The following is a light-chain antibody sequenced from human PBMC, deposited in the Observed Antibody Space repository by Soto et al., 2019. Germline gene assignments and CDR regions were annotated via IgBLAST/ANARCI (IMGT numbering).Light chain of an antibody. CDR3: ISYTSDDVRYV. J-gene: IGLJ1*01. CDR2: EVS. CDR1: NSDVGIYDF. Sequence: QSAVTQPASVSGTPGQSITISCTGSNSDVGIYDFVSWYQHHPGRAPKLIVSEVSHRPSGVSNRFSGSKSGNTASLTISGLQSEDEADYYCISYTSDDVRYVFGTGTKLTVL. V-gene: IGLV2-14*01.